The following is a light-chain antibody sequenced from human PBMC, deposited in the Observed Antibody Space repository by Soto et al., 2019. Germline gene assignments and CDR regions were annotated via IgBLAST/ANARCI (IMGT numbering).Light chain of an antibody. Sequence: DIQMTQSPSTLSASVGDRVTITCRASQSISSWLAWYQQKPGKAPKLLIYDASSLESGVPSRFSGGGSGTEFTLTISSLQPDDFATYYYQQYNSYPWTFGQGTKVDIK. CDR1: QSISSW. CDR3: QQYNSYPWT. J-gene: IGKJ1*01. V-gene: IGKV1-5*01. CDR2: DAS.